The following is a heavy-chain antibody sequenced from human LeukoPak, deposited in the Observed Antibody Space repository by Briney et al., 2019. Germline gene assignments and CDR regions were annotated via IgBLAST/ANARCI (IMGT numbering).Heavy chain of an antibody. Sequence: ASVKVSCKASGYTFTSYDINWVRQATGQGLEWMGWMNPNSGNTGYAQKFQGRVTMTRNTSISTAYMELSSLRSEDTAVYYCARGSIAANRFDPWGQGTLVTVSS. CDR2: MNPNSGNT. J-gene: IGHJ5*02. V-gene: IGHV1-8*01. D-gene: IGHD6-6*01. CDR3: ARGSIAANRFDP. CDR1: GYTFTSYD.